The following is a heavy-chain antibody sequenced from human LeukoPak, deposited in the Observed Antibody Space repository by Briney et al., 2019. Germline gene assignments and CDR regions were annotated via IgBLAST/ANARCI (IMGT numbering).Heavy chain of an antibody. Sequence: SQTLSLTCTVSGGSISSGDYYWSWIRQPPGKGLEWIGSIYYSGSTYYNPSLKSRVTISVDTSKNQFSLKLSSVTAADTAVYYRACNFWSGYAIDYWGQGTLVTVSS. J-gene: IGHJ4*02. D-gene: IGHD3-3*01. CDR1: GGSISSGDYY. CDR3: ACNFWSGYAIDY. V-gene: IGHV4-39*01. CDR2: IYYSGST.